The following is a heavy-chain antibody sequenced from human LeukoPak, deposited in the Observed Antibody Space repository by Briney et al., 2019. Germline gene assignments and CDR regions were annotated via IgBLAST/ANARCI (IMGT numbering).Heavy chain of an antibody. CDR2: IGTRSNPI. CDR1: GFSFSDFY. CDR3: ARGARGSGRDFDY. J-gene: IGHJ4*02. V-gene: IGHV3-11*01. Sequence: PGGSLRLSCAASGFSFSDFYMSWIRQAPGMGLEWISYIGTRSNPIYYADSVKGRFTISRDDAKNSLYLQMNSLRDEDTAVYFRARGARGSGRDFDYWGQGILVTVSS. D-gene: IGHD1-26*01.